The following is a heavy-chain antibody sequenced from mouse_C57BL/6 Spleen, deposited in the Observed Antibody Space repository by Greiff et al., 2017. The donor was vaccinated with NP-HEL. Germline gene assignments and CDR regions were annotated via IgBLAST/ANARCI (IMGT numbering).Heavy chain of an antibody. CDR3: ARRGSNYGYFDV. Sequence: QVQLQQSGPELVKPGASVKISCKASGYAFSSSWMNWVKQRPGKGLEWIGRIYPGDGDTNYNGTFKGKATLTADKSSSTAYMQLSSLTSEDSAVYFCARRGSNYGYFDVWGTGTTVTVSS. J-gene: IGHJ1*03. D-gene: IGHD2-5*01. V-gene: IGHV1-82*01. CDR1: GYAFSSSW. CDR2: IYPGDGDT.